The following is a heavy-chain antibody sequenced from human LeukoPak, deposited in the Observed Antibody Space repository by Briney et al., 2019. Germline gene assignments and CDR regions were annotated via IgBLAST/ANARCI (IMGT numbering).Heavy chain of an antibody. CDR2: ITTKRSNYAT. Sequence: GGSLRLSCAASGFTFSDSDIHWVRQASGKGLEWVGRITTKRSNYATAYTASVKGRFTISRHDSENTAYLQMNSLKTEDTALYYCTTYRSGHYWGQGTLVTVSA. V-gene: IGHV3-73*01. J-gene: IGHJ4*02. CDR1: GFTFSDSD. D-gene: IGHD6-19*01. CDR3: TTYRSGHY.